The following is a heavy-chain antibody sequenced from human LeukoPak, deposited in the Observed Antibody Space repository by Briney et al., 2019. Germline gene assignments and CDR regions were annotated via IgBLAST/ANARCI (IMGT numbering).Heavy chain of an antibody. D-gene: IGHD4-17*01. J-gene: IGHJ4*02. V-gene: IGHV3-23*01. CDR3: AKDGTTVTTFDY. CDR1: GFTFSGYA. CDR2: ISTGGGTT. Sequence: GGSLRLSCAASGFTFSGYAMRWVRQAPGKGLECVSSISTGGGTTYYADSVKGRFTISRDSSKNTLYLQMNSLRAEDTAVYYCAKDGTTVTTFDYWGQGTLVTVSS.